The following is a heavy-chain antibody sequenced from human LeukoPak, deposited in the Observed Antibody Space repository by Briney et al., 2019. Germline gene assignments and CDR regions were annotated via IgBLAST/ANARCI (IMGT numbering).Heavy chain of an antibody. CDR3: AKGRGVYYYYYMDV. CDR1: GFTFTTYW. Sequence: GGSLRLSCAASGFTFTTYWMGWVRQAPGKGLEWVSAISGSGGSTYYADSVKGRFTISRDNSKNTLYLQMNSLRAEDTAVYYCAKGRGVYYYYYMDVWGKGTTVTISS. J-gene: IGHJ6*03. V-gene: IGHV3-23*01. CDR2: ISGSGGST.